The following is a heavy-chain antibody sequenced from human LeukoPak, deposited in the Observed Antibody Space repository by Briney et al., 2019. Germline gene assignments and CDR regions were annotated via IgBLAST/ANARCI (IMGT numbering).Heavy chain of an antibody. V-gene: IGHV3-21*06. D-gene: IGHD3-3*01. CDR3: ARLWSGHYNFDY. J-gene: IGHJ4*02. CDR1: GFTFSTYS. Sequence: PGGSLRLSCAASGFTFSTYSMNWVRQAPGKGLEWVSSISSSSNYIYYADSVKGRFTISRDNAKNSLYLQMNSLRAEDTAVYYCARLWSGHYNFDYWGQGTPVTVSS. CDR2: ISSSSNYI.